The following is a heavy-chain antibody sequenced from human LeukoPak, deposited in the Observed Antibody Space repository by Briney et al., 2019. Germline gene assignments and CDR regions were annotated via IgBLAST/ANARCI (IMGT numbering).Heavy chain of an antibody. CDR1: GGSISSYY. J-gene: IGHJ1*01. Sequence: SETLSLTCTVSGGSISSYYWSWIRQPPGKGLKWIGYIYYSGSTNYNPSLKSRVTISVDTSKNQFSLKLSSVTAADTAVYYCASSIVVVTAGEYFQHWGQGTLVTVSS. CDR2: IYYSGST. V-gene: IGHV4-59*01. D-gene: IGHD2-21*02. CDR3: ASSIVVVTAGEYFQH.